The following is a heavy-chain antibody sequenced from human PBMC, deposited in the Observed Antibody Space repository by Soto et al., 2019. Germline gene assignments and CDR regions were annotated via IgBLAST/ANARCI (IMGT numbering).Heavy chain of an antibody. D-gene: IGHD3-10*01. CDR2: IYYSGST. Sequence: SETLSLTCTVSGGSISSYYWSWIRQPPGKGLEWIGSIYYSGSTYYNPSLKSRVNIPVDTSKNQFSLKLSSVTAADTAVYYCARSVTPWGQGTLVTVSS. CDR1: GGSISSYY. V-gene: IGHV4-59*12. J-gene: IGHJ5*02. CDR3: ARSVTP.